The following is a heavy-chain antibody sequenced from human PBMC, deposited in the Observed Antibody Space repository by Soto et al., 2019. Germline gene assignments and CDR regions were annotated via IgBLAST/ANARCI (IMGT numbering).Heavy chain of an antibody. CDR1: GFTVSSYY. CDR3: ARAFGGSYDY. V-gene: IGHV3-53*01. Sequence: GGSLRLSCAASGFTVSSYYMNWVRLVPEKGLEWVSVIYSSGPTFYADSVRGRFTISRDTSKNTLYLQMNSLRVEDTAVYYCARAFGGSYDYWGQGTLVTVSS. CDR2: IYSSGPT. J-gene: IGHJ4*02. D-gene: IGHD1-26*01.